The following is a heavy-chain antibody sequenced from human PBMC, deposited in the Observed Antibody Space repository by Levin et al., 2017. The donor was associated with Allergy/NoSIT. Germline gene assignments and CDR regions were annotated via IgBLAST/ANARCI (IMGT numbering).Heavy chain of an antibody. J-gene: IGHJ1*01. D-gene: IGHD3-16*02. CDR3: TTRGGGFTFGGVIVFRAVEYFQH. CDR2: IKSKTDGGTT. Sequence: GGSLRLSCAASGFTFSNAWMSWVRQAPGKGLEWVGRIKSKTDGGTTDYAAPVKGRFTISRDDSKNTLYLQMNSLKTEDTAVYYCTTRGGGFTFGGVIVFRAVEYFQHWGQGTLVTVSS. CDR1: GFTFSNAW. V-gene: IGHV3-15*01.